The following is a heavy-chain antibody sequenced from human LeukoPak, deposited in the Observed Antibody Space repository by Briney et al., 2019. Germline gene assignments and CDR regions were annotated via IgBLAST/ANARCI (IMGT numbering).Heavy chain of an antibody. CDR3: AKRVVPAAIAYYFDY. Sequence: GGSLRLSCVASGFSFSIYGMHWVRQAPGKGLEWVAFIRYDGSNKYYADSVKGRFTISRDNSKNTLYLQMNSLRAEDTAVYYCAKRVVPAAIAYYFDYWGQGTLVTVSS. V-gene: IGHV3-30*02. CDR2: IRYDGSNK. J-gene: IGHJ4*02. D-gene: IGHD2-2*01. CDR1: GFSFSIYG.